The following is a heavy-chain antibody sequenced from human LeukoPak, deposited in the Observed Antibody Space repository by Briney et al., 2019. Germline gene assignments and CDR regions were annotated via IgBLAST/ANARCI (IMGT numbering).Heavy chain of an antibody. J-gene: IGHJ4*02. D-gene: IGHD6-13*01. V-gene: IGHV1-46*01. CDR2: INPTGGST. Sequence: ASVKVSCKASGYSFISYYIHWVRQAPGQGLEWMGIINPTGGSTVYAQKFQGRITMTGDTSTSTVHTELSSLRSDDTAVYYCARGAQIAVVGTHVDYWGQGSLVTVSS. CDR3: ARGAQIAVVGTHVDY. CDR1: GYSFISYY.